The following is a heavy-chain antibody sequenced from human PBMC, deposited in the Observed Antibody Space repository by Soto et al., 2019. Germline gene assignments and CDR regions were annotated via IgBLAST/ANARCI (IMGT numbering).Heavy chain of an antibody. V-gene: IGHV3-48*01. D-gene: IGHD3-3*01. CDR2: TISSSSAI. CDR1: GFTFSSYS. J-gene: IGHJ3*02. CDR3: AREAIFGVVIDAFDI. Sequence: PGGSLRLSCAASGFTFSSYSMNWVRQAPGKGLEWVSYTISSSSAIYYADSVKGRFTISRDNAKNSLYLQMNSLRADDTAVYYCAREAIFGVVIDAFDIWGQGTMVTVSS.